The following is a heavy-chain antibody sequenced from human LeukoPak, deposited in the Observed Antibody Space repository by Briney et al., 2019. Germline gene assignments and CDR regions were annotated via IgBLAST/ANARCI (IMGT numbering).Heavy chain of an antibody. CDR3: ARRRGGSSWSDF. D-gene: IGHD6-13*01. CDR1: GGSVTSSGYY. Sequence: SETLSLTCSVSGGSVTSSGYYWVWIRQPPGKGLEWIANIYYNGNTYYNPSLKNRVTMSLDTSKNQFSLKLNSVTAADTAVYYCARRRGGSSWSDFWGQGTLVTVSS. J-gene: IGHJ4*02. V-gene: IGHV4-39*07. CDR2: IYYNGNT.